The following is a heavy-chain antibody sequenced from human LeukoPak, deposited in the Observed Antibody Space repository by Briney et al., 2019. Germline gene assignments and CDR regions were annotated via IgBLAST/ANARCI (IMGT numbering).Heavy chain of an antibody. Sequence: GASVKVSCKASGYTFTSYDINWVRQATGQGLEWMGWMNPNSGNTGYAQKFQGGVTMTRNTSISTAYMELSSLRSEDTAVYYCAREAQFYSWFDPWGQGTLVTVSS. CDR2: MNPNSGNT. J-gene: IGHJ5*02. CDR1: GYTFTSYD. D-gene: IGHD2-15*01. V-gene: IGHV1-8*01. CDR3: AREAQFYSWFDP.